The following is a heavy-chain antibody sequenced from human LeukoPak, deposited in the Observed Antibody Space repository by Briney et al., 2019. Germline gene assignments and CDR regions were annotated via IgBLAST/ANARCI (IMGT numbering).Heavy chain of an antibody. V-gene: IGHV1-24*01. Sequence: ASVKVSCKVSGYSLTELSMHWVRQAPGKGLEWMGGFDPEDGETIYAQKFQGRVTMTEDTSTDTAYMELSSLRSDDTAVYYCARFIPLDWVVPAANDYWGQGTLVTVSS. CDR2: FDPEDGET. J-gene: IGHJ4*02. CDR3: ARFIPLDWVVPAANDY. CDR1: GYSLTELS. D-gene: IGHD2-2*01.